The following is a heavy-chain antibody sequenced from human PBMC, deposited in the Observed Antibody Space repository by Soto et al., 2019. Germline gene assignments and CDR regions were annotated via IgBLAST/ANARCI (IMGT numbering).Heavy chain of an antibody. CDR3: ARGSRTGTTGYYFDY. D-gene: IGHD1-1*01. V-gene: IGHV4-59*01. J-gene: IGHJ4*02. CDR2: IYYSGST. Sequence: SETLSLTCTVSGGSISSYYWSWIRRPPGKGLEWIGYIYYSGSTYYNPSLKSRVTISVDTSKNQFSLRLTSMTAVDTAVYYCARGSRTGTTGYYFDYWGQGMLVTVSS. CDR1: GGSISSYY.